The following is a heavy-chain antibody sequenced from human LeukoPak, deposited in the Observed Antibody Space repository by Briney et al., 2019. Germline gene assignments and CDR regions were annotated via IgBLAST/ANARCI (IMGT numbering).Heavy chain of an antibody. V-gene: IGHV1-18*01. CDR1: DYTFTGFS. J-gene: IGHJ6*02. D-gene: IGHD2-2*01. Sequence: ASVKVSCKASDYTFTGFSISWVRQAPGQGLEWMGWINTHNGNTKYTQKFQGRVTMTRGKFTSTAYMELTSLTSDDTAVYYCARDDAPAGSESSCGRISCYFGRLDVWGQGTTITVSS. CDR3: ARDDAPAGSESSCGRISCYFGRLDV. CDR2: INTHNGNT.